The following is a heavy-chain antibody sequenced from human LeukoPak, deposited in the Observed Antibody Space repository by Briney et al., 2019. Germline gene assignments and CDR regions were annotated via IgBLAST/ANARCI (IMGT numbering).Heavy chain of an antibody. V-gene: IGHV3-74*01. CDR3: ARDLYYGSGPCDY. CDR2: TTSDGSST. Sequence: GGSLRLSCAASGFTFSNYWIHWVRRAPGKGLVWVSRTTSDGSSTTYADSVKGRFTISRDNARNTLYLQMNSLRAEDTAVYYCARDLYYGSGPCDYWGQGTLVTVSS. D-gene: IGHD3-10*01. J-gene: IGHJ4*02. CDR1: GFTFSNYW.